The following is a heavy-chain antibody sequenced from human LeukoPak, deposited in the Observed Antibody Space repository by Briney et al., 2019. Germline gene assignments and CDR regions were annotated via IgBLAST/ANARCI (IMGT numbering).Heavy chain of an antibody. Sequence: TGGSLRLSCAASGFTFSTYWMSWVRQAPGKGLDWVANINPDGSEKFYVDSVKGRFTISRDNAKNSLYLQMNGLRAEDTAVYYCARAPQYVFYFDYWGQGTLVTVSS. D-gene: IGHD2-2*01. J-gene: IGHJ4*02. V-gene: IGHV3-7*02. CDR3: ARAPQYVFYFDY. CDR2: INPDGSEK. CDR1: GFTFSTYW.